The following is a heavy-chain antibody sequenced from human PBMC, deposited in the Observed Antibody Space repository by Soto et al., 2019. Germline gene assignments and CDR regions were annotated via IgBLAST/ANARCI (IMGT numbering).Heavy chain of an antibody. Sequence: SETLTVYCTVSGGSISGRSYYCGWVRQPPGKGLEWIGSIYYSGSTYYNPSLKSRVTISVDTSKNQFSLKLSSVTAADTAVYYCARHGMKVTPFGYCGQGTLVTLFS. CDR2: IYYSGST. D-gene: IGHD2-21*02. J-gene: IGHJ4*02. CDR1: GGSISGRSYY. CDR3: ARHGMKVTPFGY. V-gene: IGHV4-39*01.